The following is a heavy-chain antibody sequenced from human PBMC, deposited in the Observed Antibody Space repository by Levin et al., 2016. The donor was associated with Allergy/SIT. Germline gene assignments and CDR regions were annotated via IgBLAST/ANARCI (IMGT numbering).Heavy chain of an antibody. CDR1: GFTFSDYY. CDR3: ARDMSVARVHYDSSGCGDY. D-gene: IGHD3-22*01. V-gene: IGHV3-11*05. Sequence: LSLTCAASGFTFSDYYMSWIRQAPGKGLEWVSYISSSSSYTNYADSVKGRFTISRDNAKNSLFLQMNSLRAEDTAVYYCARDMSVARVHYDSSGCGDYWGQGTLVTVSS. J-gene: IGHJ4*02. CDR2: ISSSSSYT.